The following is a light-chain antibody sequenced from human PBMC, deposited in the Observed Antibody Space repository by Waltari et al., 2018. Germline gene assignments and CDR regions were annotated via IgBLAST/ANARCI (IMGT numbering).Light chain of an antibody. J-gene: IGKJ2*01. V-gene: IGKV1-5*03. CDR2: EAS. CDR3: QHYNGYPYT. Sequence: DIQMTQSPSTLSASVGDRVTITCRASQSISSWLAWYRQKPGKAPKLLIYEASNLQSGVPSRFSGSGFGTDFTLTISSLQPDDFAIYYCQHYNGYPYTFGQGTKLEIK. CDR1: QSISSW.